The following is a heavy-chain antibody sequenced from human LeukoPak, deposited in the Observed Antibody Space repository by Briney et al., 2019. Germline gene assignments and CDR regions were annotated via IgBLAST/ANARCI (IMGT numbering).Heavy chain of an antibody. CDR2: INHSGST. CDR3: ARMGYYYDSSGRGDAFDI. D-gene: IGHD3-22*01. CDR1: GYSISSGYY. Sequence: SSETLSLTCTVSGYSISSGYYWGWIRQPPGKGLEWIGEINHSGSTNYNPSLKSRVTISVDTSKNQFSLKLSSVTAADTAVYYCARMGYYYDSSGRGDAFDIWGQGTMVTVSS. V-gene: IGHV4-38-2*02. J-gene: IGHJ3*02.